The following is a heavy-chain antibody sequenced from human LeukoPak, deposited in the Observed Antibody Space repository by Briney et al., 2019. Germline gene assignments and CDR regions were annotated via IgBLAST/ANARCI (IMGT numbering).Heavy chain of an antibody. J-gene: IGHJ6*02. Sequence: PGRSLRLSCAASGFTFSSYAMHWVRQAPGKGLEWVAVIWYDGSNKYYADSVKGRFTISRDNSKNTLYLQMNSLRAEDTAVYYCARRWDYKVAAPYYYGMDVWGQGTTVTVSS. CDR2: IWYDGSNK. D-gene: IGHD4-4*01. CDR1: GFTFSSYA. CDR3: ARRWDYKVAAPYYYGMDV. V-gene: IGHV3-33*08.